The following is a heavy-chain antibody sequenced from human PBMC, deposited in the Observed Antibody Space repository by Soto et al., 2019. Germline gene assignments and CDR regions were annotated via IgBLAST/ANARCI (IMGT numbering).Heavy chain of an antibody. CDR3: ARRHLAVAVSPGFDP. Sequence: QVTLKESGPVLVKPTETLTLRCTVSGLSLTDSEMGVSWIRQPPGQPLEWLAHIDSSGEKSDRTFLKSRLAISKDTTKSQIVLTMTNMDPADTATYYCARRHLAVAVSPGFDPWGQGIPVTVSS. J-gene: IGHJ5*02. CDR1: GLSLTDSEMG. V-gene: IGHV2-26*01. D-gene: IGHD6-19*01. CDR2: IDSSGEK.